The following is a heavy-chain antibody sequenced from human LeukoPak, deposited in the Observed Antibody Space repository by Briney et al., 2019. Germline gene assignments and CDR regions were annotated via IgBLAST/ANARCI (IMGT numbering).Heavy chain of an antibody. CDR1: GYTFTGYY. Sequence: ASVKVSCKASGYTFTGYYIHWVRQAPGQGLEWMGWINPNSGGTNYAQKFQGRVTMTRDTSISTAYMELSRLRSDDTAVYYCARSLTRGGDIVVVVAAKPLPGYWGQGTLVTVSS. V-gene: IGHV1-2*02. D-gene: IGHD2-15*01. J-gene: IGHJ4*02. CDR2: INPNSGGT. CDR3: ARSLTRGGDIVVVVAAKPLPGY.